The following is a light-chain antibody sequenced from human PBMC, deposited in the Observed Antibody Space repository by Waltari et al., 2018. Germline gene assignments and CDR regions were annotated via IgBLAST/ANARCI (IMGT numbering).Light chain of an antibody. J-gene: IGKJ4*01. CDR2: DAS. CDR1: PNVRN. V-gene: IGKV3-20*01. CDR3: QRSGLSPPLT. Sequence: EIVLTQSPATLSLSPGEGATLSCRTSPNVRNLAWYQQKPGQAPRLLMYDASTRVTGIPDRFSGGGSGTDFTLTISRLEPADFAVYYCQRSGLSPPLTFGGGTKVEIK.